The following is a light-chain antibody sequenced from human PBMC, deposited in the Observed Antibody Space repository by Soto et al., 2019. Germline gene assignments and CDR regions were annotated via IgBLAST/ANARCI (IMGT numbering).Light chain of an antibody. CDR1: QSVNRN. CDR3: QQYNDWPPRT. V-gene: IGKV3-15*01. CDR2: GAS. Sequence: EIVMTQSPATLSVSPGERATLSCRASQSVNRNLAWYQQKPGQAPRLLIYGASTRATAIPARFSGSGSGTEFTLTISSLQSEDFAVYYCQQYNDWPPRTFGQGTKVEIK. J-gene: IGKJ1*01.